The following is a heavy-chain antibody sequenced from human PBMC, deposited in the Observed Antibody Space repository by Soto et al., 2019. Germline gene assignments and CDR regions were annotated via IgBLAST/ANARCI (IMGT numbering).Heavy chain of an antibody. CDR2: IYPGDSDT. Sequence: GESLKISCKGSGYSFTSYWIGWVRQMPGKGLEWMGIIYPGDSDTRYSPSFQGQVTISADKSISTAYLQWSSLKASDTAVYYCGRLGGSGSYYNSWFDPWGQGNLVAVSS. CDR3: GRLGGSGSYYNSWFDP. J-gene: IGHJ5*02. V-gene: IGHV5-51*01. D-gene: IGHD3-10*01. CDR1: GYSFTSYW.